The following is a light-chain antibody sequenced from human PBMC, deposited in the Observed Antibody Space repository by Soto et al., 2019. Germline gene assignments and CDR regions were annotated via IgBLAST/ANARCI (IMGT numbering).Light chain of an antibody. V-gene: IGKV1-5*03. CDR3: QQYNSYPT. J-gene: IGKJ5*01. CDR2: KAS. Sequence: DIQITESPSTLSASVGDRVTITCRSSQSISSWLAWYQQKPGKAPKLLIYKASSLESGVPSRFSGSGSGTEFTLTISSLQPDDFATYYCQQYNSYPTLGQGTRLEIK. CDR1: QSISSW.